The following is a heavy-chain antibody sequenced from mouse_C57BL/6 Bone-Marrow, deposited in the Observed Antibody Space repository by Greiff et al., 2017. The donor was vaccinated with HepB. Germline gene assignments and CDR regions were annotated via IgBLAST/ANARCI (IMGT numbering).Heavy chain of an antibody. V-gene: IGHV5-4*01. J-gene: IGHJ3*01. CDR2: ISDGGSYT. CDR3: ARDIYCFAY. CDR1: GFTFSSYA. Sequence: EVKLVESGGGLVKPGGSLKLSCAASGFTFSSYAMSWVRQTPEKRLEWVATISDGGSYTYYPDNVKGRFTISRDNAKNNLYLQMSHLKSEDTAMYYCARDIYCFAYWGQGTLVTVSA.